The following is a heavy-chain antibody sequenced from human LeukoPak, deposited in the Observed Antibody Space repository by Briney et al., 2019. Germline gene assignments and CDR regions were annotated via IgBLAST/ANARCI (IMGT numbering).Heavy chain of an antibody. J-gene: IGHJ6*03. D-gene: IGHD2-21*02. CDR3: ARALLYCGGDCYSGLRAYYYYYYMDV. CDR2: ISACNGNT. Sequence: ASVKVSCKASGYTFTSYGISWVRQAPGQGLEWMGWISACNGNTNYAQKLQGRVTMTTDTSTSTAYMELSSLRSEDTAVYYCARALLYCGGDCYSGLRAYYYYYYMDVWGKGTTVTISS. V-gene: IGHV1-18*01. CDR1: GYTFTSYG.